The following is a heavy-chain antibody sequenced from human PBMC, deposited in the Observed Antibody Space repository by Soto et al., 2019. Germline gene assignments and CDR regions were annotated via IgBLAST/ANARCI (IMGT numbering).Heavy chain of an antibody. CDR3: ARAAEEASYYYYGMDV. J-gene: IGHJ6*02. CDR1: GFTFSSYS. CDR2: ISSSSSYI. V-gene: IGHV3-21*01. Sequence: VQLVESGGGLVKPGGSLRLSCAASGFTFSSYSMNWVRQAPGKGLEWVSSISSSSSYIYYADSVKGRFTISRDNAKNSLYLQMNSLRAEDTAVYYCARAAEEASYYYYGMDVWGQGTTVTVSS.